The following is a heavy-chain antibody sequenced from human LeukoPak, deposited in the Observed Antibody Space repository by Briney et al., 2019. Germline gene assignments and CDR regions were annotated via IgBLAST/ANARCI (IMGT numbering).Heavy chain of an antibody. CDR1: GGSISSYY. Sequence: SETLSLTCTVSGGSISSYYWSWIRQPPGKGLEWIGYIYYSGSTNYNPSLKSRVTISVDTSENQFSLKLSSVTAADTAVYYCARAGLLWFGGESWFDPWGQGTLVTVSS. D-gene: IGHD3-10*01. V-gene: IGHV4-59*01. CDR2: IYYSGST. CDR3: ARAGLLWFGGESWFDP. J-gene: IGHJ5*02.